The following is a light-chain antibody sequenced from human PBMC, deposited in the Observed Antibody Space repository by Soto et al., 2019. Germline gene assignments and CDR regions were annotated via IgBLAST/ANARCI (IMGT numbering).Light chain of an antibody. J-gene: IGKJ5*01. CDR3: QQLNAYPLT. V-gene: IGKV3-11*01. CDR2: DAS. CDR1: QSVTNY. Sequence: EIFLSHSPDTLSLSPGERATLTCRASQSVTNYIAWYQQRPGQAPRLLIYDASNRAPGVPASFSGSGSGTDFTLTISILQPEDFATYYCQQLNAYPLTFGHGARLEIK.